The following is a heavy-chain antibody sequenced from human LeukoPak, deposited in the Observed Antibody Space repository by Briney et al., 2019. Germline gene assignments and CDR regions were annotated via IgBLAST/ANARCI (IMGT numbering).Heavy chain of an antibody. CDR3: ASLGGYCSSTSCLDY. CDR1: GYTFTGYY. D-gene: IGHD2-2*01. J-gene: IGHJ4*02. Sequence: ASVKVSCKASGYTFTGYYMHWVRQAPGQGREWMGWINPNSGGTNYAQKFQGRVTMTRDTSISTAYMELSRLRSDDTAVYYCASLGGYCSSTSCLDYWGQGTLVTVSS. V-gene: IGHV1-2*02. CDR2: INPNSGGT.